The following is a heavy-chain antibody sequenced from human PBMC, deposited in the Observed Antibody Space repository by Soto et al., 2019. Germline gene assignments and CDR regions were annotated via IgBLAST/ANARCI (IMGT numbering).Heavy chain of an antibody. J-gene: IGHJ1*01. D-gene: IGHD3-10*01. CDR1: GGSISSGGYY. Sequence: QVQLQESGPGLVKASQTLSLTCNVSGGSISSGGYYWTWIRQHPGKGLEWIGNIHHSGSTFYNPSLKSRVSISVDTSKNQFSLKLSSVPAADTDVYFCVRGVLSWGQGTLVTVSS. V-gene: IGHV4-31*03. CDR2: IHHSGST. CDR3: VRGVLS.